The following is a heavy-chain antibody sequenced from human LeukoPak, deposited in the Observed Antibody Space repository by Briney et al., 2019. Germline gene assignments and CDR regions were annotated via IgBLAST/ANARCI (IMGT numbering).Heavy chain of an antibody. V-gene: IGHV4-59*01. CDR3: ARDPKGYSSGWYHGMDV. CDR1: GGSISSYY. CDR2: VYYSGST. Sequence: MSSETLSLTCTVSGGSISSYYWSWIRQPPGKGLEWIGYVYYSGSTNYNPSLKSRVTISVDTSKTQFSLKLRSVTAADTAVYYCARDPKGYSSGWYHGMDVWGQGTAVTVSS. J-gene: IGHJ6*02. D-gene: IGHD6-19*01.